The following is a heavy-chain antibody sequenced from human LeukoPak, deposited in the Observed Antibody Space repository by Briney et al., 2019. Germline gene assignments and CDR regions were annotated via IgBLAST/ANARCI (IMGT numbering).Heavy chain of an antibody. V-gene: IGHV3-21*01. Sequence: PGGSLRLSCAPSGLTFSSHSMNWVRQAPGKGLEWVSSISSSSSYIYYADSVKGRFTISRDNAKNSLYLQMNSLRAEDTAVYYCARNSGSPTYYFDYWGQGTLVTVSS. CDR3: ARNSGSPTYYFDY. D-gene: IGHD1-26*01. J-gene: IGHJ4*02. CDR2: ISSSSSYI. CDR1: GLTFSSHS.